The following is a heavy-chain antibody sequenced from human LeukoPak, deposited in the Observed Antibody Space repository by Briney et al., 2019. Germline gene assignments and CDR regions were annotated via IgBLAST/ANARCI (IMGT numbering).Heavy chain of an antibody. CDR3: ARDSELFPIAVAAKREYFQH. CDR1: GYTFTSYG. V-gene: IGHV1-18*01. D-gene: IGHD6-19*01. Sequence: ASVKVSCKASGYTFTSYGISWVRQAPGQGLEWMGWISAYNGNTNYAQKLQGRVTMTTDTSTSTAYMELRSLRSEDTAVYYCARDSELFPIAVAAKREYFQHWGQGTLVTVSS. J-gene: IGHJ1*01. CDR2: ISAYNGNT.